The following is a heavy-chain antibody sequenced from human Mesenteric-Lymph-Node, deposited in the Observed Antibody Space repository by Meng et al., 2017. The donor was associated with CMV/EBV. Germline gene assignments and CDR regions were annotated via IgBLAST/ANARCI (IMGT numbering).Heavy chain of an antibody. CDR3: ARTASWRYYYYGMDV. D-gene: IGHD1-1*01. CDR2: IYYSGST. V-gene: IGHV4-39*07. Sequence: GSLRLSCTVSGGSISSSSYYWGWIRQPPGKGLEWIGSIYYSGSTYYNPSLKSRVTISVDTSKNQFSLKLSSVTAADTAVYYCARTASWRYYYYGMDVWGQGTTVTVSS. CDR1: GGSISSSSYY. J-gene: IGHJ6*02.